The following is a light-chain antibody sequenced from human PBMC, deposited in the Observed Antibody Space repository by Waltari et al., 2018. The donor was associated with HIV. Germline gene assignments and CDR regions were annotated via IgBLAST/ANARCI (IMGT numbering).Light chain of an antibody. J-gene: IGKJ3*01. V-gene: IGKV1-5*03. CDR3: QQYNSYPLT. Sequence: TQSPATLSVSPGERATLSCRASQTFNGNLAWYQQKPGKAPKLLIYKASSLESGVPARFSGSGSGTELTLTISSLQPDDFATYYCQQYNSYPLTFGPGTKVDIK. CDR1: QTFNGN. CDR2: KAS.